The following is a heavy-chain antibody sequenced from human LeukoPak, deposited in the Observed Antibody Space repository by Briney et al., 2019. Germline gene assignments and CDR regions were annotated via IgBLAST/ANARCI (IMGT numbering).Heavy chain of an antibody. CDR1: GFTVSSNY. J-gene: IGHJ6*02. Sequence: GGSLRLSCAASGFTVSSNYMSWVRQAPGKGLEWVSVIYSGGSTYYADSVKGRFTISRDNSKNTLYLQMNSLRAEDTAVYYCAREGWFGELSQTDPRYYYGMDVWGQGTTVTVSS. D-gene: IGHD3-10*01. CDR2: IYSGGST. V-gene: IGHV3-66*01. CDR3: AREGWFGELSQTDPRYYYGMDV.